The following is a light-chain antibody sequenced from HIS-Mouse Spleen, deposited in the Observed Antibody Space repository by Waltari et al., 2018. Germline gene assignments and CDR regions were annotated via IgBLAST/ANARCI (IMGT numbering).Light chain of an antibody. CDR3: SSYTSSSTLGYV. CDR2: DVS. CDR1: SSDVGGYNS. J-gene: IGLJ1*01. V-gene: IGLV2-14*03. Sequence: QSALTQPASVSGSPGQSITISCTGTSSDVGGYNSFSWYQQHPGKAPKLMIYDVSNRPSGVSNRFSGSKSGNTASLTISGLQAEDEADYYCSSYTSSSTLGYVFGTGTKVTVL.